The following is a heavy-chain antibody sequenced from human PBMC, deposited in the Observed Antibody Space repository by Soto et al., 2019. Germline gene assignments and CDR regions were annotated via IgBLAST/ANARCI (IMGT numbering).Heavy chain of an antibody. J-gene: IGHJ4*02. V-gene: IGHV3-30-3*01. CDR3: AREVLWSRYFDY. CDR2: MSYDGTTK. CDR1: GFIFSNYV. D-gene: IGHD3-10*01. Sequence: ESGGGVVQPGRSLRLSCTASGFIFSNYVMYWVRQAPGKGLEWVAFMSYDGTTKSYADSMKGRFTISRDNSQNTLYLQMNSLRPEDTGVYYCAREVLWSRYFDYWGQGSLVTVSS.